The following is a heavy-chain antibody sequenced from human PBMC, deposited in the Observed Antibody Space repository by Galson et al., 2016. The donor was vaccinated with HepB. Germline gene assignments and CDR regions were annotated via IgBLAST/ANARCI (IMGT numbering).Heavy chain of an antibody. J-gene: IGHJ4*02. CDR1: GLTLNSNY. Sequence: SLRLSCAASGLTLNSNYMAWVRQAPGKGLDWVSVTYAGGATFYADSVKGRFIISRDISKNTLYLQMNSLRAEDTALYYCASGYDGGGFYDYWGQGTLVTVSS. V-gene: IGHV3-53*01. CDR2: TYAGGAT. CDR3: ASGYDGGGFYDY. D-gene: IGHD3-22*01.